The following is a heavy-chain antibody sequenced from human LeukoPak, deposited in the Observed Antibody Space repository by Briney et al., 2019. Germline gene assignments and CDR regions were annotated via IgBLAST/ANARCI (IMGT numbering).Heavy chain of an antibody. V-gene: IGHV3-23*01. Sequence: GGSLRLSCAASGFTFSSDVLCCVREAPGAGLGWVSRICNSVGGTYYTHSVRGRFTISRDNSKNTLYMQMNRVRDEDTAVYYCAKEGFDSWGQGTLVTVSS. CDR3: AKEGFDS. CDR1: GFTFSSDV. J-gene: IGHJ4*02. CDR2: ICNSVGGT.